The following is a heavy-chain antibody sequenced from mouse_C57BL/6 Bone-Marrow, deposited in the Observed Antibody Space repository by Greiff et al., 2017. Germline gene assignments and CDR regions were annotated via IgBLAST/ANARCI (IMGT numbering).Heavy chain of an antibody. J-gene: IGHJ1*03. CDR1: GFTFSNYW. Sequence: EVKVVESGGGLVQPGGSMKLSCVASGFTFSNYWMNWVRQSPEKGLEWVAQLRLKSDNYATPYAESVKGRFTISRSDSKISVYLQMNNCRAEDNGIYYCTEGITTLVAEDWYFDVWGTGTTVTVSS. D-gene: IGHD1-1*01. CDR2: LRLKSDNYAT. CDR3: TEGITTLVAEDWYFDV. V-gene: IGHV6-3*01.